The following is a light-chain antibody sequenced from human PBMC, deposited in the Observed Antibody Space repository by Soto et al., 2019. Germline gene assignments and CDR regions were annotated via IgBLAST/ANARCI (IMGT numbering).Light chain of an antibody. CDR2: AAS. CDR3: QQANSFPFT. J-gene: IGKJ3*01. Sequence: DIQMTQSPSSVSASVGDRVTITCRASQAISGWLAWYQQKPGKAPNLLIYAASHVHSGVPSRFSGSGSGTDFTLTISSLQPEDFATYYCQQANSFPFTFGPGTKVDIK. CDR1: QAISGW. V-gene: IGKV1-12*01.